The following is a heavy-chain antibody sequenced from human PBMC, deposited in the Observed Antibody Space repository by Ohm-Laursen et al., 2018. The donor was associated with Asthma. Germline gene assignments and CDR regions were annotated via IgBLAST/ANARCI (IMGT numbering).Heavy chain of an antibody. CDR1: GYTFTGYY. Sequence: ATVKISCKVSGYTFTGYYMHWVRQAPGQGLEWVGRINPNSGGTNYAQKFQGRVTMTRDTSISTAYMELSRLRSDDTAVYYCARGLKGSSSKGNGMDVWGQGTTVTVSS. J-gene: IGHJ6*02. D-gene: IGHD6-6*01. V-gene: IGHV1-2*06. CDR2: INPNSGGT. CDR3: ARGLKGSSSKGNGMDV.